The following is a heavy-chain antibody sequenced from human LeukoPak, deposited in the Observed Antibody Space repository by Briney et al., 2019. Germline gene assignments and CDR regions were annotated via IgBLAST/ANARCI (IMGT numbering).Heavy chain of an antibody. J-gene: IGHJ4*02. CDR2: IIPILGIA. D-gene: IGHD6-19*01. Sequence: GASVKVSCTASGGTFSSYAISWVRQAPGQGLEWMGGIIPILGIANYAQKFQGRVTITADKSTSTAYMELSSLRSEDTAVYYCARARGASSGWYPLDYWGQGTLVTVSS. CDR3: ARARGASSGWYPLDY. CDR1: GGTFSSYA. V-gene: IGHV1-69*04.